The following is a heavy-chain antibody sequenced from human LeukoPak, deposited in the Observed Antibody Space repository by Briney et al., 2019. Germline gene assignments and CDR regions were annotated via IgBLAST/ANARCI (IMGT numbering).Heavy chain of an antibody. D-gene: IGHD3-10*01. J-gene: IGHJ5*02. CDR3: ARGRHYGSGSYFDP. CDR2: IYYSGST. V-gene: IGHV4-30-4*01. Sequence: SETLSLTCTVSGGSISSGDYYWSWIRQPPGKGLEWIGYIYYSGSTYYNPSLESRVTISVDTSKNQFSLKLSSVTAADTAVYYCARGRHYGSGSYFDPWGQGTLVTVSS. CDR1: GGSISSGDYY.